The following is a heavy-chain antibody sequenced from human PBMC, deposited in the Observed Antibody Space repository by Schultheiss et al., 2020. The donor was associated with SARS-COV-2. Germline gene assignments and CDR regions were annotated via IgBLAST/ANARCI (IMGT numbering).Heavy chain of an antibody. J-gene: IGHJ6*02. V-gene: IGHV5-51*01. Sequence: GGSLRLSCKGSGYSFINYWIGWVRQMPGKGLEWMGIVYPGDSETRYNPSFQGQVTISADKSITTAYLQWGSLKASDTATYYCARHVLWVARRLDEGMDVWGQGTTVTVSS. CDR1: GYSFINYW. CDR2: VYPGDSET. CDR3: ARHVLWVARRLDEGMDV. D-gene: IGHD3-16*01.